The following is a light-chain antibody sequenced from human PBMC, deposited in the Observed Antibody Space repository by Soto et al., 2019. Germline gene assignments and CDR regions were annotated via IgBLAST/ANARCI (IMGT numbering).Light chain of an antibody. CDR2: AAS. V-gene: IGKV1-39*01. CDR3: QQSYSWT. J-gene: IGKJ1*01. Sequence: DIQMTQSPSSLSASVGDRVTITCRASQSISSYLNWYQQKPGKAPKLLIYAASSLQSGVPSRFSGSGSGTDFTLTISSLQPEDFATYYRQQSYSWTFGQGTKVEI. CDR1: QSISSY.